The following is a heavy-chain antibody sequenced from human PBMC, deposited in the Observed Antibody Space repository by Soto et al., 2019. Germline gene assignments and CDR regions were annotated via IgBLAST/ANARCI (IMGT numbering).Heavy chain of an antibody. V-gene: IGHV3-9*01. CDR2: ISWNSGSI. D-gene: IGHD6-19*01. Sequence: EVQLVESGGSLVQPGRSLRLSCAASGFTFDDYAMHWVRQAPGKGLEWVSGISWNSGSIGYADSVKGRFTISRDNAKNSLYLQMNSLRDEDTALNYCAKALSSGSTAFDYWGKGTLVKVYS. CDR3: AKALSSGSTAFDY. CDR1: GFTFDDYA. J-gene: IGHJ4*02.